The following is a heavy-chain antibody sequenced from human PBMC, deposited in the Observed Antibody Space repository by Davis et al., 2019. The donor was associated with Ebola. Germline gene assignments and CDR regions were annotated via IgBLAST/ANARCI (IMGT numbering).Heavy chain of an antibody. CDR2: IYYSGST. CDR3: ARDLRGSRSY. Sequence: PSETLSLTCTVSGGSISSYYWSWIRQPPGKGLEWIGYIYYSGSTNYNPSLKSRVTISVDTSKNQFSLKLSSVTAADTAVYYCARDLRGSRSYWGQGTLVTVSS. J-gene: IGHJ4*02. D-gene: IGHD1-14*01. V-gene: IGHV4-59*01. CDR1: GGSISSYY.